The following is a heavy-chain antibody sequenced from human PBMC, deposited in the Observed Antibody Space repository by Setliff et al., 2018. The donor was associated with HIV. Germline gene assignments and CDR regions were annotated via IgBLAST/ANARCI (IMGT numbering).Heavy chain of an antibody. J-gene: IGHJ4*02. CDR2: ISAYYRNP. V-gene: IGHV1-18*01. CDR3: ARDGRRYCSGGDCYSDPLTVDY. CDR1: GYSFTNYGYG. Sequence: ASVKVSCKTSGYSFTNYGYGISWVRQAPGQGLEWMGWISAYYRNPGYSQKFQGRVTMTTDTSTNTAYMELRSLRSDDTAVYYCARDGRRYCSGGDCYSDPLTVDYWGQGTLVTVSS. D-gene: IGHD2-15*01.